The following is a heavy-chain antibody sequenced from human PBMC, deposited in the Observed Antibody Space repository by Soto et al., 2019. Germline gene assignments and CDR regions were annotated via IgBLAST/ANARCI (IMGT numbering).Heavy chain of an antibody. V-gene: IGHV3-30-3*01. D-gene: IGHD1-26*01. CDR3: AGELAGVGATDGSAFDI. CDR2: ILYDETTK. Sequence: PGGSLRLSCAASGFTFSSYAMHWVRQATGKGLEWVTLILYDETTKCYADSVKGRFTISRDNSKNTLYLQMNSLRAEDTAVYYCAGELAGVGATDGSAFDIWGQGTMVTVSS. J-gene: IGHJ3*02. CDR1: GFTFSSYA.